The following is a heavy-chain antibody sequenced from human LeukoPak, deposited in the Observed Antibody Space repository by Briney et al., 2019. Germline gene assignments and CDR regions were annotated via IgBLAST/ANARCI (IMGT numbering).Heavy chain of an antibody. Sequence: VASVKVSCKASGGTFSSYAISCVRQARGQGLECMGGIIPIFGTANYAQKFQGRVTITADESTSTAYMELSSLRSEDTAVYYCARGARGYSYDDAFDIWGQGTMVTVSS. CDR1: GGTFSSYA. J-gene: IGHJ3*02. CDR3: ARGARGYSYDDAFDI. CDR2: IIPIFGTA. D-gene: IGHD5-18*01. V-gene: IGHV1-69*13.